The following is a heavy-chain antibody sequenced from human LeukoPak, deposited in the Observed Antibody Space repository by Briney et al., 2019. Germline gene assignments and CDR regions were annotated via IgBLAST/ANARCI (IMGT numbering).Heavy chain of an antibody. J-gene: IGHJ4*02. D-gene: IGHD3-22*01. CDR3: AREIAGYYDSSGYPGFDY. CDR2: VYTSGST. V-gene: IGHV4-61*02. CDR1: GGSISSGSYY. Sequence: SQTLSLTCTVSGGSISSGSYYWSWIRQPAGKGLEWIGRVYTSGSTNYNPSLKSRVTISVDTSKNQFSLKLSSVTAADTAVYYCAREIAGYYDSSGYPGFDYWGQGTLVTVSS.